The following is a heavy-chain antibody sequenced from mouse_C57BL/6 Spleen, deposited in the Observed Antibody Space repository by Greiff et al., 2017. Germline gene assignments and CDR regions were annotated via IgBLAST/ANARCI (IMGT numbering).Heavy chain of an antibody. CDR1: GFTFSDYY. CDR2: INYDGSST. V-gene: IGHV5-16*01. Sequence: EVKVVESEGGLVQPGSSMKLSCTASGFTFSDYYMAWVRQVPEKGLEWVANINYDGSSTYYLDSLKSRFIISRDNAKNILYLQMSSLKSEDTATYYCARDWDRAMDYWGQGTSVTVSS. CDR3: ARDWDRAMDY. J-gene: IGHJ4*01. D-gene: IGHD3-3*01.